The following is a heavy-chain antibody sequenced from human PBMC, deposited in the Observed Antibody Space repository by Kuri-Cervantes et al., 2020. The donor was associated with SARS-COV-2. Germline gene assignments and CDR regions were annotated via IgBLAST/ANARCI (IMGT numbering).Heavy chain of an antibody. J-gene: IGHJ1*01. CDR1: GFTFDDYG. CDR2: INWNGGST. Sequence: GESLKISCAASGFTFDDYGMSWVRQAPGKGLEWVPGINWNGGSTGYADSVKGRFTISRDNAKNSLYLQMNSLRAEDTALYYCAIEIGYCSSTSCYKYFQHWGQGTLVTVSS. CDR3: AIEIGYCSSTSCYKYFQH. D-gene: IGHD2-2*02. V-gene: IGHV3-20*04.